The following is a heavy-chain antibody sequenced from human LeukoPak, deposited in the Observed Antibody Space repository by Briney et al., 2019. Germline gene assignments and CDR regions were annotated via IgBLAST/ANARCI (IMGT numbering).Heavy chain of an antibody. CDR1: GFTFTSSA. Sequence: SVKVSCKASGFTFTSSAMQWVRQARGQRLEWIGWIVVGSGNTNYAQKFQERVTITRDMSTSTAYMELSSLRSEDTAVYYCAAVYGSGSRLRLLEPQGTFDYWGQGTLVTVSS. J-gene: IGHJ4*02. D-gene: IGHD3-10*01. CDR2: IVVGSGNT. CDR3: AAVYGSGSRLRLLEPQGTFDY. V-gene: IGHV1-58*02.